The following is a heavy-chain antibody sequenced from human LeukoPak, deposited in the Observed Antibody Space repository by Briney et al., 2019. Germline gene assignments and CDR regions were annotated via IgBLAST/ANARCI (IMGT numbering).Heavy chain of an antibody. Sequence: GGSLRLSCAASGFTFSTYWMSWVRQAPGKGLEWVSVIYSGGSTYYADSVKGRFTISRDNSKNTLYLQMNSLRAEDTAVYYCARAPRGDNWFDPWGQGTLVTVSS. CDR3: ARAPRGDNWFDP. CDR1: GFTFSTYW. J-gene: IGHJ5*02. V-gene: IGHV3-53*01. CDR2: IYSGGST.